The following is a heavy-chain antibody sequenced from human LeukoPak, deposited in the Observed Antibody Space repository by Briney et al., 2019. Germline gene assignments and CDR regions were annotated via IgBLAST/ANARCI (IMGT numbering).Heavy chain of an antibody. V-gene: IGHV3-23*01. D-gene: IGHD6-19*01. J-gene: IGHJ3*02. Sequence: GGSLRLSCAASGFTFSSYSMNWVRQAPGKGLEWVSGLKSDGSGISYADSVKGRFTISRDNSKNTVFLQMNSLRAEDTAVYYCAKDTWSNSGWAHAFDIWGQGTMVTVSS. CDR3: AKDTWSNSGWAHAFDI. CDR2: LKSDGSGI. CDR1: GFTFSSYS.